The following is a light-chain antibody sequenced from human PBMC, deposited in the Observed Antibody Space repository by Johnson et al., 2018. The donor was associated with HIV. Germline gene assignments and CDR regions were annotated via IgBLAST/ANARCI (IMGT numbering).Light chain of an antibody. V-gene: IGLV1-51*01. CDR3: GTWDSSLSAYV. CDR1: SSNIGKNY. CDR2: DNH. J-gene: IGLJ1*01. Sequence: QSVLTQPPSVSAAPGQKVTISCSGSSSNIGKNYVSWYQQLPGTAPKLLIFDNHKRPSGIPDRFSGSKSGTSATLGITGLQTGDAADYYCGTWDSSLSAYVFGTGTKVTVL.